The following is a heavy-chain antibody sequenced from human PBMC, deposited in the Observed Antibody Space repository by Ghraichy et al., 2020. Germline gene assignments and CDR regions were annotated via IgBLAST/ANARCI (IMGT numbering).Heavy chain of an antibody. J-gene: IGHJ4*02. CDR1: GGSISSYY. CDR2: IYYSGST. V-gene: IGHV4-59*01. D-gene: IGHD6-13*01. Sequence: GSLRLSCTVSGGSISSYYWSWIRQPPGKGLEWIGYIYYSGSTNYNPSLKSRVTISVDTSKNQFSLKLSSVTAADTAVYYCARVGDSSSWFWGFDYWGQGTLVTVSS. CDR3: ARVGDSSSWFWGFDY.